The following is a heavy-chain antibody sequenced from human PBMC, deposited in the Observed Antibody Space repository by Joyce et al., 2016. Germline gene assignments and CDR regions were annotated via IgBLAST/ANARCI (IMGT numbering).Heavy chain of an antibody. CDR2: IYYTGST. CDR3: ARVTWFGDKGFDY. Sequence: QVQLQESGPGLVKPSQTLSLTCSVSGGSISSGDYYWSWIRQPPGKGLELIGYIYYTGSTYYNLSLKSRITMSVDTSKNQFSLKLSSVTAADTAVYYCARVTWFGDKGFDYWGQGTLVTVSS. D-gene: IGHD3-10*01. V-gene: IGHV4-30-4*01. CDR1: GGSISSGDYY. J-gene: IGHJ4*02.